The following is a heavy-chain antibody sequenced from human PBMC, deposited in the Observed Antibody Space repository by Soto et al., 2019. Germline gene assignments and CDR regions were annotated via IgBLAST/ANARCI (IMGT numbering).Heavy chain of an antibody. D-gene: IGHD3-22*01. J-gene: IGHJ4*02. CDR1: GYTFTTYA. Sequence: QVQLVQSGAEVKKPGAAVKVSCKTSGYTFTTYAISWVRQAPGQGLEWIGWISAHNGDTNYAQKFQGRVTMTTDTSTSTAYMELRSLISDDTAMYFCARAGTSYYYDVSGNFDYWGQGTLVTVSS. CDR2: ISAHNGDT. CDR3: ARAGTSYYYDVSGNFDY. V-gene: IGHV1-18*01.